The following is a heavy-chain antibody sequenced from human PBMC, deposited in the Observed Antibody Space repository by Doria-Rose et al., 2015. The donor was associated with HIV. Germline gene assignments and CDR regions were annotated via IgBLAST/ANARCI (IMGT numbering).Heavy chain of an antibody. V-gene: IGHV2-26*01. CDR3: ARIKSSRWYHKYYFDF. Sequence: QVTLKESGPVLVKPTETPTLTCTVSGVSLSSPGMGVSWIRQPPGKALEWLANIFSDDERSYKTSLKSRLAISRGTSKSQVVLPMTDMDPVDTATYYCARIKSSRWYHKYYFDFWGQGTLVIVSA. CDR2: IFSDDER. CDR1: GVSLSSPGMG. D-gene: IGHD6-13*01. J-gene: IGHJ4*02.